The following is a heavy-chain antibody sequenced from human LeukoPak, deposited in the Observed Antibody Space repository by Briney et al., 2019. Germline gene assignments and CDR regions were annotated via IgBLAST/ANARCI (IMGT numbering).Heavy chain of an antibody. J-gene: IGHJ4*02. D-gene: IGHD3-10*01. CDR2: TIPIFGTA. Sequence: SVKLSCKVSGGTSSSNSTSWVRQPAGQGIGWVGGTIPIFGTANYAKKFQGRVSITADESTRTAYMERSRLRSEDTAVYYGARDSLDDDGSGSYDYWGQGTLVTVSS. V-gene: IGHV1-69*13. CDR1: GGTSSSNS. CDR3: ARDSLDDDGSGSYDY.